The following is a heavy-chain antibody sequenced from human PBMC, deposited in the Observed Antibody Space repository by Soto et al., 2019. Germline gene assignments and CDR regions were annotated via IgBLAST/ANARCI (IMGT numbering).Heavy chain of an antibody. CDR3: ARQSTLGYCSGGNCYFNWFDP. J-gene: IGHJ5*02. Sequence: GESLKISCKGSRNNFTNYWITWVRQMPGKGLEWMGRIDPSDSYTKYSPSIQGQVTITADKSISTAYLQWSSLKASDTDMYYSARQSTLGYCSGGNCYFNWFDPWGQGTLVTVSS. D-gene: IGHD2-15*01. CDR1: RNNFTNYW. CDR2: IDPSDSYT. V-gene: IGHV5-10-1*04.